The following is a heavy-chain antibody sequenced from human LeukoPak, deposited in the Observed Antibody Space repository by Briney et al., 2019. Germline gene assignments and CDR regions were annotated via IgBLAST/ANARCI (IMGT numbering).Heavy chain of an antibody. CDR3: ARDNNWTPDY. V-gene: IGHV3-33*08. CDR1: GFTFSTYS. J-gene: IGHJ4*02. CDR2: IWYDGSNK. Sequence: GGSLRLSCAASGFTFSTYSMNWVRQAPGKGLEWVAAIWYDGSNKYHADSVKGRFTISRDNSKNTLYLQMNSLRAEDTAVYYCARDNNWTPDYWGQGTLVTVSS. D-gene: IGHD3/OR15-3a*01.